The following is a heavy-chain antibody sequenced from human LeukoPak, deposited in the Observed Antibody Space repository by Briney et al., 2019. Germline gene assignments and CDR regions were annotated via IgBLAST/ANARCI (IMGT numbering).Heavy chain of an antibody. CDR2: IRSKAYGGTT. CDR3: TRDGNCSGGSCYPKDAFDI. CDR1: GFTFGDYA. D-gene: IGHD2-15*01. J-gene: IGHJ3*02. V-gene: IGHV3-49*04. Sequence: GGSLRLSCTTSGFTFGDYAMSWVRQAPGKGLEWVGFIRSKAYGGTTEYAASVKGRFTISRDDSKNIAYLQMNSLKTEDTAVYYCTRDGNCSGGSCYPKDAFDIWGQGTMVTVSS.